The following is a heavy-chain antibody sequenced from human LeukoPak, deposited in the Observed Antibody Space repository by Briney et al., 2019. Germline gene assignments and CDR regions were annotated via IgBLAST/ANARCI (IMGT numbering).Heavy chain of an antibody. J-gene: IGHJ4*02. CDR2: ISGSGGST. V-gene: IGHV3-23*01. D-gene: IGHD3-10*01. CDR3: AKELTYYYGSGSYGNNKLGAAWQYVPFPFDY. CDR1: GFTFSSYA. Sequence: PGGSLRLSCAASGFTFSSYAMSWVRQAPGKGLEWVSAISGSGGSTYYADSVKGRFTISRDNSKNALYLQMNSLRAEDTAVYYCAKELTYYYGSGSYGNNKLGAAWQYVPFPFDYWGQGTLVTVSS.